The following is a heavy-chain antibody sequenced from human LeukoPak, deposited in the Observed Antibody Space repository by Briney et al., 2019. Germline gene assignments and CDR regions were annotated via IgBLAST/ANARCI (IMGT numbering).Heavy chain of an antibody. V-gene: IGHV1-2*02. CDR1: GYTFTGYY. CDR3: ARDTQYSGSYGSFDY. D-gene: IGHD1-26*01. CDR2: INPNSGGT. J-gene: IGHJ4*02. Sequence: ASVKVPCKASGYTFTGYYMHWVRQAPGQGLEWMGWINPNSGGTNYAQKFQGRVTMTRDTSISTAYMELSRLRSDDTAVYYCARDTQYSGSYGSFDYWGQGTLVTVSS.